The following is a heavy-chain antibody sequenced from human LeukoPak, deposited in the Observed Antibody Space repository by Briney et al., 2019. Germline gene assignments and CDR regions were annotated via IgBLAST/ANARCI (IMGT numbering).Heavy chain of an antibody. CDR1: GFTFSSYS. CDR2: ISSSSVYI. D-gene: IGHD5-24*01. Sequence: GGSLRLSCAASGFTFSSYSMNWVRQAPGKGLEWVSSISSSSVYIYYADSVKGRFTISRDNAKNSLYLQMNSLRAEDTAVYYCASASRDGYNFDPYWGQGTLVTVSS. J-gene: IGHJ4*02. CDR3: ASASRDGYNFDPY. V-gene: IGHV3-21*01.